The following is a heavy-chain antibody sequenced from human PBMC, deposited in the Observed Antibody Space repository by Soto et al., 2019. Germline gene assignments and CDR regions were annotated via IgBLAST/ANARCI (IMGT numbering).Heavy chain of an antibody. Sequence: GGSLRLSCTTSGFTFDDYTVNWFRQAPGKGPEWVAFIRSRAYGGTTQYAASVKGRFTISRDDSKSVAYLQMNSLESEDAAVYYCARSYDSSGYYRAPVDYWGQGTLVTVSS. CDR3: ARSYDSSGYYRAPVDY. V-gene: IGHV3-49*03. D-gene: IGHD3-22*01. J-gene: IGHJ4*02. CDR1: GFTFDDYT. CDR2: IRSRAYGGTT.